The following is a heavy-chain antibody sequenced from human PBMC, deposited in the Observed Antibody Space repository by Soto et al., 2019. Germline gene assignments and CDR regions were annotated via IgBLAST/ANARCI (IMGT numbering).Heavy chain of an antibody. V-gene: IGHV3-23*01. CDR1: GFTFRSYA. J-gene: IGHJ4*02. CDR3: AKDYSWIPSYYFDY. D-gene: IGHD2-2*03. CDR2: ISGSGGST. Sequence: EVQLLESGGGLVQHGGSLRLSCAASGFTFRSYAMSWVRQAPGKVLEWVSAISGSGGSTYYADSVKGRFTISRDKSKNTLYLQMNSLRAEDTAVYYCAKDYSWIPSYYFDYWGQGTLVTVSS.